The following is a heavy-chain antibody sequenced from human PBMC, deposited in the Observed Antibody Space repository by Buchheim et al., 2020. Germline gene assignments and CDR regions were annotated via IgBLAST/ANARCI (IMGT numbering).Heavy chain of an antibody. CDR2: ISGSGGST. Sequence: EVQLVESGGGLVQPGGSLRLSCAASGFTFSSYAMSWVRLAPGKGLEWVSTISGSGGSTYYADSVKGRFTISRDNSKNTLYLQMNSLRAEDTAVYYCAKVGPCGSYCSYYYYGMDVWGQGTT. CDR3: AKVGPCGSYCSYYYYGMDV. J-gene: IGHJ6*02. D-gene: IGHD1-26*01. CDR1: GFTFSSYA. V-gene: IGHV3-23*04.